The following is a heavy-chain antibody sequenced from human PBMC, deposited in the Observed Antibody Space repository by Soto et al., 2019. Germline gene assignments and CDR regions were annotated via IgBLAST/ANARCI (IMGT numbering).Heavy chain of an antibody. Sequence: QLQLQESGPGLVKPSETLSLTCTVSGGSISSSSYYWGWIRQPPGKGLEWIGSIYYSGSTYNNPSVRGGVTISVDTSKNQLSLKPSAVTAADTAVYYCARHPGVSSSSLDYWGQGTLVTVSS. J-gene: IGHJ4*02. CDR3: ARHPGVSSSSLDY. CDR1: GGSISSSSYY. V-gene: IGHV4-39*01. CDR2: IYYSGST. D-gene: IGHD6-6*01.